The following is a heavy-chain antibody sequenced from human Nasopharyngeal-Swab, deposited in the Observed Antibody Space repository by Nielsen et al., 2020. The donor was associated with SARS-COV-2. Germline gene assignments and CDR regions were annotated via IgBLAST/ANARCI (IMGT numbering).Heavy chain of an antibody. CDR1: GFSLTTSGMC. CDR2: LDWDDDK. J-gene: IGHJ4*02. V-gene: IGHV2-70*17. D-gene: IGHD6-19*01. Sequence: SGSTLVKPTQTLTLTCTFSGFSLTTSGMCVSWIRQAPGKAPEWLARLDWDDDKFYATSLGSRLTISKDTSKNQVVLTMANMDPVDPATYFCARTPNGALAGPGAFSFDYWGQGSLVTVSS. CDR3: ARTPNGALAGPGAFSFDY.